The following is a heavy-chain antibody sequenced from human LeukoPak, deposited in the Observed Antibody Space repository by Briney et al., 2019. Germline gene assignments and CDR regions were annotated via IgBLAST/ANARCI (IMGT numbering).Heavy chain of an antibody. CDR2: ISHDGTT. CDR1: GGSIDITNY. Sequence: SETLSLTCGVSGGSIDITNYWSWVRQAPGKGLEWIGEISHDGTTNYNPSLRSRVAMSLDGANNQFSLSLTSVTAADTAVYYCTREDRPFCPFAYWGQGVLVTVSS. J-gene: IGHJ4*02. D-gene: IGHD3-22*01. V-gene: IGHV4-4*02. CDR3: TREDRPFCPFAY.